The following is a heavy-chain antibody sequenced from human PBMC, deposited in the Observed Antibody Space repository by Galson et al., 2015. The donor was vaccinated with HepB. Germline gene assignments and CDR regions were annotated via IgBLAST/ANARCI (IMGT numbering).Heavy chain of an antibody. D-gene: IGHD6-19*01. J-gene: IGHJ4*02. CDR1: GFTFSSYS. Sequence: SLRLSCAASGFTFSSYSMNWVRQAPGKGLEWVSYISSSSSTIYYADSVKGRFTISRDNAKNSLYLQMNSLRAEDTAVYYCARDVEWLTPDYWGQGTLVTVSS. V-gene: IGHV3-48*01. CDR3: ARDVEWLTPDY. CDR2: ISSSSSTI.